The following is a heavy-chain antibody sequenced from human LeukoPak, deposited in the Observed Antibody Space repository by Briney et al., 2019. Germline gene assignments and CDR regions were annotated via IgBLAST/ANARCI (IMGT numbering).Heavy chain of an antibody. D-gene: IGHD3-22*01. V-gene: IGHV4-59*01. Sequence: SETLSLTCTVSGGSNSSYYWSWIRQPPGKGLEWIGYIYYSGSTNYNPSLKSRVTISVDTPKNQFSLKLSSVTAADTAVYYCARGNRSGYLGYWGQGTLVTVSS. CDR3: ARGNRSGYLGY. CDR1: GGSNSSYY. J-gene: IGHJ4*02. CDR2: IYYSGST.